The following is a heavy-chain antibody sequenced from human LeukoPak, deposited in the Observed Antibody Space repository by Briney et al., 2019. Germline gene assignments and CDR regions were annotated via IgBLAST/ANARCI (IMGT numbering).Heavy chain of an antibody. V-gene: IGHV1-69*13. CDR1: GGTFSSYA. CDR3: ARGGQFNDAFDI. Sequence: GASVKVSCKASGGTFSSYAISWVRQAPGQGLEWMGGIIPIFGTANYAQKFQGRVTITADESTSTAYMELSSLRSEDTAVYYCARGGQFNDAFDIWGQGTMVTVSS. CDR2: IIPIFGTA. J-gene: IGHJ3*02. D-gene: IGHD6-25*01.